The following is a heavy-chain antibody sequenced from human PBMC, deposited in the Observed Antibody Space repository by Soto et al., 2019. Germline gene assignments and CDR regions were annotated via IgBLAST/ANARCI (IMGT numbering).Heavy chain of an antibody. J-gene: IGHJ4*02. CDR2: IWSDGSNT. D-gene: IGHD4-17*01. CDR3: ARESTGSDTSPRPFDY. Sequence: GGSLRLSCVASGFIFTNYGIHWVLQAPCKGLEWVAVIWSDGSNTYYADSVKGRFTISRDNSKNTLYLQMNSLRAEDTAVYYCARESTGSDTSPRPFDYWGQGTLVT. V-gene: IGHV3-33*01. CDR1: GFIFTNYG.